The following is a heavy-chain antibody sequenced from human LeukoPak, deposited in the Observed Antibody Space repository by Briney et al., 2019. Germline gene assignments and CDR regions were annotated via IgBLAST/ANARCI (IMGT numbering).Heavy chain of an antibody. CDR1: GFTFSSYA. D-gene: IGHD3-10*01. V-gene: IGHV3-23*01. Sequence: PGGSLRLSCAASGFTFSSYAMSWVRQAPGKGLEWVSVISNSGGSTFYADSVKGRFTISRDNSKNTLYLQMNSLRVEDTAVYYCAREGRSNSGGFDYWGQGTLVTVSS. J-gene: IGHJ4*02. CDR3: AREGRSNSGGFDY. CDR2: ISNSGGST.